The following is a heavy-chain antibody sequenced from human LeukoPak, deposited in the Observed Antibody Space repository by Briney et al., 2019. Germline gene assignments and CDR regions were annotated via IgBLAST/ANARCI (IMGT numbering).Heavy chain of an antibody. Sequence: SVKVSCKASGGTSSSYAISWVRQAPEQGLEWMGRIIPIFGIANYAQKFQGRVTITADKSTSTAYMELSSLRSEDTAVYYCARDIVGAQMYYFDYWGQGTLVTVSS. V-gene: IGHV1-69*04. J-gene: IGHJ4*02. CDR2: IIPIFGIA. CDR3: ARDIVGAQMYYFDY. CDR1: GGTSSSYA. D-gene: IGHD1-26*01.